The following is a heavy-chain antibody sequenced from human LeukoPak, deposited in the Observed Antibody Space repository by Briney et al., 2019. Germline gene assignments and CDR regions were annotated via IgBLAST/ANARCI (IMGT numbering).Heavy chain of an antibody. CDR3: ARDSFHDYGDHYFDY. Sequence: GGSLRLSCAASGFTFSSYGMHWVRQAPGKGLEGVAVIWYDGSNKYYADSVKGRFTISRDNSKNTLYLQMNSLRAEDTAVYYCARDSFHDYGDHYFDYWGQRTLVTVSS. J-gene: IGHJ4*02. CDR1: GFTFSSYG. D-gene: IGHD4-17*01. V-gene: IGHV3-33*01. CDR2: IWYDGSNK.